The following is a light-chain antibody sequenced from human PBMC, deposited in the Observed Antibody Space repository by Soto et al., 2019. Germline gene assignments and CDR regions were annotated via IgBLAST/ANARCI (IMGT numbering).Light chain of an antibody. CDR3: RSYTSSNTYV. J-gene: IGLJ1*01. Sequence: QSALTQPASVSGSPGQSITISCTGTSSDVGGYNYVSWYQQHPGKAPKLMIYDVSNRPSGVSNRFSGSKSGNTASLTISGLQADDEADYYCRSYTSSNTYVFGTGTKLTVL. V-gene: IGLV2-14*01. CDR1: SSDVGGYNY. CDR2: DVS.